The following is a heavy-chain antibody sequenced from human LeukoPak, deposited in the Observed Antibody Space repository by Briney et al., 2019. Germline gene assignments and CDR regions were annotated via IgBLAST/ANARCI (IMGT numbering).Heavy chain of an antibody. CDR3: AKPNITSYYDSRGYDAFDV. CDR1: GYRFNAYW. V-gene: IGHV5-51*01. Sequence: GESLKISCKGSGYRFNAYWIAWVRQMPGKGLEWMGIIYPDDSDTRYSPSFQGQVTISADKSVRTAYLQWSSLKASDTAMYYCAKPNITSYYDSRGYDAFDVWGQGTMVTVSS. J-gene: IGHJ3*01. CDR2: IYPDDSDT. D-gene: IGHD3-22*01.